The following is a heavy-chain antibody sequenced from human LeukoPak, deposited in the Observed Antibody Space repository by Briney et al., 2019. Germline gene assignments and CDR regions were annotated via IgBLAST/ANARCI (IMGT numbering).Heavy chain of an antibody. Sequence: ASVKVSCKASGYTFTSYGISWVRQAPGQGLEWMGWISAYNGNTNYAQKLQGRVTMTTDTSTSTAYMELRRLRSDDTAVYYCARDLGRYCSGGSCHYYSYYMDVWGKGTTVTVSS. J-gene: IGHJ6*03. CDR2: ISAYNGNT. V-gene: IGHV1-18*01. CDR3: ARDLGRYCSGGSCHYYSYYMDV. CDR1: GYTFTSYG. D-gene: IGHD2-15*01.